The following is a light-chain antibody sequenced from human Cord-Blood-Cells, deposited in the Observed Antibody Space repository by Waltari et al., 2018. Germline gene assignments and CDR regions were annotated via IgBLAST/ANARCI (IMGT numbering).Light chain of an antibody. CDR3: QQRSNWPPS. CDR2: DAS. V-gene: IGKV3-11*01. Sequence: LVLTQSPATLSFPPGERATLPCRASQSVSSYLAWYQQKPGQAHRLLIYDASNRATGIPARFSGSGSGTDFTLTISSLEPEDFAVYYCQQRSNWPPSFGQGTRLEIK. J-gene: IGKJ5*01. CDR1: QSVSSY.